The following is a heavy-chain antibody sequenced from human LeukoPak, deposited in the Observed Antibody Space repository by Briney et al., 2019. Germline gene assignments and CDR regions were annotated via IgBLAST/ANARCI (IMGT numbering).Heavy chain of an antibody. CDR1: GFTFGDYW. CDR2: INGDERSR. J-gene: IGHJ4*02. CDR3: AKPLTPTHYDFLDY. V-gene: IGHV3-74*01. Sequence: GGSLRLSCEVSGFTFGDYWMHWVRQPPGKGLVWVSRINGDERSRAYADSVKGRFTISRDNSKNTLYLQMNSLRVEDTGTYYCAKPLTPTHYDFLDYWGQGTLVTVSS. D-gene: IGHD3-3*01.